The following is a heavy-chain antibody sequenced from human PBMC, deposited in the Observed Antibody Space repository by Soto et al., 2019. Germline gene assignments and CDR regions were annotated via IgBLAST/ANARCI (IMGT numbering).Heavy chain of an antibody. D-gene: IGHD2-2*01. CDR3: AREYSTSRYFDY. V-gene: IGHV3-74*01. J-gene: IGHJ4*02. CDR2: INSDGSST. Sequence: GGSLRLSCAASGFTFSSYWMHWVRQAPGKGLVWVSRINSDGSSTSYADSVKGRFTISRDNAKNTLYLQMNSLRAEDTAVYYCAREYSTSRYFDYWGQGTLVTVSS. CDR1: GFTFSSYW.